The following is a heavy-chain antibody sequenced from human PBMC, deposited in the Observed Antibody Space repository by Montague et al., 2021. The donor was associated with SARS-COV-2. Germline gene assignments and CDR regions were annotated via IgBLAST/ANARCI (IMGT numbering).Heavy chain of an antibody. J-gene: IGHJ5*02. Sequence: SETLSLTCTVSGGSICSSTYYWGWIRQPPGKGLEWIANIYYSGSTYYNPSLKSRVTISVDTSKSQFSLKLSSVTAADTAVYYCARNQGYHWNYPYNWFGPWGQGTLVTVSS. D-gene: IGHD1-7*01. V-gene: IGHV4-39*01. CDR1: GGSICSSTYY. CDR2: IYYSGST. CDR3: ARNQGYHWNYPYNWFGP.